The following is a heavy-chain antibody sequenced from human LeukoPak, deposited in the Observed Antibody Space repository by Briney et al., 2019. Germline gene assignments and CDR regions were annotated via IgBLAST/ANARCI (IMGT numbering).Heavy chain of an antibody. CDR2: IDTDGSTT. CDR1: GFAFSNSL. J-gene: IGHJ4*02. CDR3: VRDRDGYNY. D-gene: IGHD5-24*01. V-gene: IGHV3-74*01. Sequence: GGSLRLSCAASGFAFSNSLMHWVRQVPGKGLVWVARIDTDGSTTHYAASVKGRFTISRDNAKNTLYLQMNTLRAEDTAVYYCVRDRDGYNYWGQGTLVTVSS.